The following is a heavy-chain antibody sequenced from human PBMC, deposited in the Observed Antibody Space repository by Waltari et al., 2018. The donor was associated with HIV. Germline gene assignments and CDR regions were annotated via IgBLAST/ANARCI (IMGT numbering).Heavy chain of an antibody. J-gene: IGHJ4*02. CDR3: ARDSPAFSRGTEELDY. CDR2: IWHDANNQ. V-gene: IGHV3-33*01. D-gene: IGHD2-2*01. Sequence: QVQLVESGGGVVQPGKSLRLSCAASGFTFSSYAMHWVRQAPGKWLWWVAVIWHDANNQYYADSVQGRVTISRDKSKNTLYLQMNSLRAEDTALYYCARDSPAFSRGTEELDYWGQGTLVTVSS. CDR1: GFTFSSYA.